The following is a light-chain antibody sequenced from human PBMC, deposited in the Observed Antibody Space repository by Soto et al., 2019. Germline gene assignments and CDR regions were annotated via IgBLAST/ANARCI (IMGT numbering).Light chain of an antibody. Sequence: EIVSTQSPGTLSLSPGERATLSCRASQSVRSSYLAWYQQKPGQAPRLLIYGASSRATGIPDRFSGSGSGTDFTITISTLEPEDFAVYYCKQYGGSPPYTFGQGTKLEIK. CDR1: QSVRSSY. V-gene: IGKV3-20*01. CDR2: GAS. CDR3: KQYGGSPPYT. J-gene: IGKJ2*01.